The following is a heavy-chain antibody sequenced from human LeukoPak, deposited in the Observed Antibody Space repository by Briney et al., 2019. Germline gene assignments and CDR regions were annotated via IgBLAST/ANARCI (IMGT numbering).Heavy chain of an antibody. V-gene: IGHV3-7*01. CDR3: ARGETMDV. CDR1: EFSFETFG. J-gene: IGHJ6*03. D-gene: IGHD5-24*01. Sequence: GGSLRLSCVAFEFSFETFGMSWFRQAPGKGPEWVANINEDGSEKHYVGSVRGRFTISRDNADNSLHLQMNSLRPEDMAVYYCARGETMDVWGKGTTVTVSS. CDR2: INEDGSEK.